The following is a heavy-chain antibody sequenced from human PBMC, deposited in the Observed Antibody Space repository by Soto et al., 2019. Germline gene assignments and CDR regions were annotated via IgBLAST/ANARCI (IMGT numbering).Heavy chain of an antibody. V-gene: IGHV1-24*01. CDR3: AKNGQPPYYYYGLDV. CDR1: GYTLTELS. J-gene: IGHJ6*02. D-gene: IGHD2-8*01. Sequence: ASVKVSCKVFGYTLTELSMHWVRQAPGKGLEWMGGFDPEDGETIYAQKFQDRVSMTIDTSTGTAYMELRSLTSDDTAIYYCAKNGQPPYYYYGLDVWGQGTKVTVSS. CDR2: FDPEDGET.